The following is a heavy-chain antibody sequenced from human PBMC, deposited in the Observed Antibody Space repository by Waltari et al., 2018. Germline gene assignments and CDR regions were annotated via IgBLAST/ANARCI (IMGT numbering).Heavy chain of an antibody. J-gene: IGHJ6*02. V-gene: IGHV3-53*01. CDR2: IYSGGST. D-gene: IGHD3-22*01. Sequence: EVQLVESGGGLIQPGGSLRLSCAASGFTVSSNYMSWVRQAPGKGLEWVSVIYSGGSTYNADSVKGRFTISRDNAKNTLYLQMNSLRAEDTAVYYCARVLSGSEEWDPYYYGMDVWGQGTTVTVSS. CDR3: ARVLSGSEEWDPYYYGMDV. CDR1: GFTVSSNY.